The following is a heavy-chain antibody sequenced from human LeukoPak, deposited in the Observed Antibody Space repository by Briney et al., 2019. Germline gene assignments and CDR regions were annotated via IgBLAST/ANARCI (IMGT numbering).Heavy chain of an antibody. Sequence: QTGGSLRLSCAASGFTVSSNYMSWVRQAPGKGLEWVSVIYSGGSTYYADSVKGRFTISRDNSKNMLYLQMNSLRAEDTAVYYCARDPRYDSSGYHHDAFDIWGQGTMVTVSS. CDR3: ARDPRYDSSGYHHDAFDI. CDR2: IYSGGST. V-gene: IGHV3-53*01. J-gene: IGHJ3*02. D-gene: IGHD3-22*01. CDR1: GFTVSSNY.